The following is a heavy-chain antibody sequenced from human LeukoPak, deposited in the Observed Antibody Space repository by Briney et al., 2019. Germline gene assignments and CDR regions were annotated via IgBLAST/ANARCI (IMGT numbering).Heavy chain of an antibody. D-gene: IGHD4/OR15-4a*01. V-gene: IGHV3-30-3*01. Sequence: GGSLRLSCAASGLTFSNYAMYWVRQAPGKGLEWLAGITSDGNKKFHSDSVKGRFTISRDNFRNTLYLQMNSLRLEDTAVYYCARANSVNRYFYALDVWGQGTTVTVSS. CDR2: ITSDGNKK. CDR3: ARANSVNRYFYALDV. J-gene: IGHJ6*02. CDR1: GLTFSNYA.